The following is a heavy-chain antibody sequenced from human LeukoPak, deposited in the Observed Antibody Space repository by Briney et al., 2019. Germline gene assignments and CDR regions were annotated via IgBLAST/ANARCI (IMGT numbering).Heavy chain of an antibody. D-gene: IGHD3-22*01. Sequence: PSETRSLTCTVSGGSISSSSYYWGWIRQPPGKGLEWIGSIYYSGSTYYNPSLKSRVTISVDTSKNQFSLKLSSVTAADTAVYYCARLDSNYYDSSGYFDYWGQGTLVTVSS. CDR1: GGSISSSSYY. V-gene: IGHV4-39*01. J-gene: IGHJ4*02. CDR2: IYYSGST. CDR3: ARLDSNYYDSSGYFDY.